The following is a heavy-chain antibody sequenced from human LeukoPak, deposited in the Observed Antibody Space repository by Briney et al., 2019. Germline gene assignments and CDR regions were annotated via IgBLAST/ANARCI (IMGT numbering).Heavy chain of an antibody. CDR1: GFTFSSYA. D-gene: IGHD2-2*01. J-gene: IGHJ3*02. CDR2: ISGSGGST. V-gene: IGHV3-23*01. Sequence: GGSLRLSCAASGFTFSSYAMSWVRQAPGKGLEWVSGISGSGGSTYYADSVKGRFTISRDNSKNTLYLQMNSLRAEDTAVYYCAKAYCSSTSCRAFDIWGQGTMVTVSS. CDR3: AKAYCSSTSCRAFDI.